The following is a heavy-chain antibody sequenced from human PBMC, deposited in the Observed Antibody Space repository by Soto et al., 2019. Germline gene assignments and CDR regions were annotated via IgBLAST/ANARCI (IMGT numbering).Heavy chain of an antibody. CDR1: GGSVSSGSYC. V-gene: IGHV4-61*01. J-gene: IGHJ4*02. D-gene: IGHD3-22*01. Sequence: PSETLSLTCTVSGGSVSSGSYCWSWIRQPPGKGLEWIGYIYYSGSTNYNPSLKSRVTISVDTSKNQFSLKLSSVTAADTAVYYCARGEGYYDSSGSADFDYWGQGTLVTVSS. CDR3: ARGEGYYDSSGSADFDY. CDR2: IYYSGST.